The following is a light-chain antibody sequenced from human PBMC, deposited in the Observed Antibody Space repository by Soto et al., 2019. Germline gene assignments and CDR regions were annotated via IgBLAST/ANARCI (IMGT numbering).Light chain of an antibody. CDR2: SND. CDR3: VAWDDSLSGLV. J-gene: IGLJ1*01. V-gene: IGLV1-47*02. Sequence: QSVLTRPPSASGTPGQRVTISCSGRNANIGNNFVCWYQQLPGTAPKLLIYSNDQRPSGVPDRFSGSKSGTSASLAISGLRSEDGADYYCVAWDDSLSGLVFGTGTKVTVL. CDR1: NANIGNNF.